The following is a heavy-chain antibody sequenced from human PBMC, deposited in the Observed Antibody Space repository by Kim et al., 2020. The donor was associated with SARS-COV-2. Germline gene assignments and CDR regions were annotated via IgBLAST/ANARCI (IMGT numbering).Heavy chain of an antibody. CDR3: AKDRYDFWSGYSSGLNFDH. J-gene: IGHJ4*02. V-gene: IGHV3-23*01. D-gene: IGHD3-3*01. CDR1: EFTFRSYA. Sequence: GGSLRLSCAASEFTFRSYAMNWVRQAPGKGLEWVSVINGGGGGTYYADSLKGRFTISRDNSKNTLYLQMNSLRAEDTAVYYCAKDRYDFWSGYSSGLNFDHWGQGTLVTVSS. CDR2: INGGGGGT.